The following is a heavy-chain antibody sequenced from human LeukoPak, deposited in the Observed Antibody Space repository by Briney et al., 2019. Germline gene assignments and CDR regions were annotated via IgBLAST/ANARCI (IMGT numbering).Heavy chain of an antibody. J-gene: IGHJ4*02. CDR1: GFTFSSYA. V-gene: IGHV3-23*01. D-gene: IGHD4-17*01. Sequence: GGSLRLSCAASGFTFSSYAMSWVRQAPGKGLEWVSAISGSGGSTYYADSVKGRFTISRDNSKNTPYLQMNSLRAEDTAVYYCAKAIAMTTVTAGFDYWGQGTLVTVSS. CDR2: ISGSGGST. CDR3: AKAIAMTTVTAGFDY.